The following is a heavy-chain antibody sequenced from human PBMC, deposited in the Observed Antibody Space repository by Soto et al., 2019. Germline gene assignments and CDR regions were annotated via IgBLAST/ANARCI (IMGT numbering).Heavy chain of an antibody. CDR3: ASENYDILAGYQFDY. J-gene: IGHJ4*02. CDR2: IYSGGST. CDR1: GFTVSSNY. Sequence: GGSLRLSCAASGFTVSSNYMSWVRQAPGKGLEWVSVIYSGGSTYYADSVKGRFTISRDNSKNTLYLQMNSLRAEDTAVYYCASENYDILAGYQFDYWGPGTLVTLSS. V-gene: IGHV3-53*01. D-gene: IGHD3-9*01.